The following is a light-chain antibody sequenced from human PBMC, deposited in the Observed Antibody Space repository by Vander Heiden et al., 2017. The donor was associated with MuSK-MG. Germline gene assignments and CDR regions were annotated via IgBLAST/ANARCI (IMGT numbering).Light chain of an antibody. J-gene: IGKJ1*01. CDR3: QQYSIYPWT. CDR2: KAS. CDR1: QRISSS. V-gene: IGKV1-5*03. Sequence: DIQMTQSPSSLSASVGDSVTITCRASQRISSSLAWYQQKPGKAPNLLIYKASRLESGVPSRFSGSESGTEFILTISSLQPDDFATYYCQQYSIYPWTFGPGTRVDIK.